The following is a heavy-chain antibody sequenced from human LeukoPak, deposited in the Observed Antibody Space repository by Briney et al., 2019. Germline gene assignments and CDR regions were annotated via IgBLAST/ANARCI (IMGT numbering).Heavy chain of an antibody. CDR2: ISGSGGDT. CDR1: GFTFSNFA. J-gene: IGHJ4*02. Sequence: GGSLRLSCAASGFTFSNFAMSWVRQAPGKGLEWVSAISGSGGDTYYADSVKGRSTISRDNAKSTLYLQMNSLRAEDTALYYCAKDTLLLLYWGQGTLVTVSS. V-gene: IGHV3-23*01. D-gene: IGHD3-22*01. CDR3: AKDTLLLLY.